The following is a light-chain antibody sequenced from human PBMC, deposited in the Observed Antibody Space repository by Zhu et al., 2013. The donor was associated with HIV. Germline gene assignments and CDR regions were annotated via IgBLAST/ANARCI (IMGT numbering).Light chain of an antibody. CDR1: QSVSNY. V-gene: IGKV3-20*01. CDR2: GVS. CDR3: QQYDSSPLT. Sequence: EIVLTQSPATLSLSPGERAALSCRASQSVSNYLAWYQHKPGQAPTLLIYGVSRRANGISDRFSGSGSGTDFTLTISRLEPEDFAVYYCQQYDSSPLTFG. J-gene: IGKJ5*01.